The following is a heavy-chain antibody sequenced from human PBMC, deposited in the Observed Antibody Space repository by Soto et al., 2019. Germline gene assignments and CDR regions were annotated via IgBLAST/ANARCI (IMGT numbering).Heavy chain of an antibody. J-gene: IGHJ4*02. V-gene: IGHV3-15*07. D-gene: IGHD6-19*01. CDR1: GFTFNNAR. Sequence: EVQLVESGGGLVKPGGSLRLSCTASGFTFNNARMNWVRQTPGKGLEWVGRIKSKTDGDTATYAAPVKGRFTISRDDSKTTLYLQMNSLKTEDTAVYYCTTGDYTSGPDHWGQGILVTVSS. CDR2: IKSKTDGDTA. CDR3: TTGDYTSGPDH.